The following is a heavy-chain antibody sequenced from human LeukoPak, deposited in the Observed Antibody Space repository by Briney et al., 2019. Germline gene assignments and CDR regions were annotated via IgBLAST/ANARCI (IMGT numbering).Heavy chain of an antibody. Sequence: ASVKVSCKASGYTFTSYDINWVRQATGQGLERMGWMNPNSGNTGYAQKFQGRVTMTRNTSISTAYMELSSLRSEDTAVYYCARDGDYGGNLSFDPWGQGTLVTVSS. V-gene: IGHV1-8*01. CDR2: MNPNSGNT. CDR3: ARDGDYGGNLSFDP. D-gene: IGHD4-23*01. J-gene: IGHJ5*02. CDR1: GYTFTSYD.